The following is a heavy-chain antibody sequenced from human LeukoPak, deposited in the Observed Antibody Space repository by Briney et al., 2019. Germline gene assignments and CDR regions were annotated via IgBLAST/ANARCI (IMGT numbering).Heavy chain of an antibody. CDR3: ARDRGYCSSRSCFEV. Sequence: GGSLRLSCAASGFSVSNNYMSWVRQAPGQGLEWVSVIYSAGTTYYADSVKGRFTISRDNSKNMLYLQMNSLSAEDTAVYYCARDRGYCSSRSCFEVWGQGTPVTVSS. CDR2: IYSAGTT. CDR1: GFSVSNNY. J-gene: IGHJ4*02. D-gene: IGHD2-2*01. V-gene: IGHV3-53*01.